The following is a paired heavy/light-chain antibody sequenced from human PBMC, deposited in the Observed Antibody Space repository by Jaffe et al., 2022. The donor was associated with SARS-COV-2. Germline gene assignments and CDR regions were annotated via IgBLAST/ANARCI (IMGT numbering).Light chain of an antibody. CDR1: SGRSGYI. V-gene: IGLV4-60*03. Sequence: QPVLTQSSSASASLGSSVKLTCTLSSGRSGYIIAWHQQQPGKAPRYLMKVEGSGSYNKGSGVPDRFSGSSSGADRYLTISNLQSEDEADYYCETWDTNTLVFGGGTKLTVL. CDR3: ETWDTNTLV. CDR2: VEGSGSY. J-gene: IGLJ2*01.
Heavy chain of an antibody. D-gene: IGHD3-22*01. V-gene: IGHV3-23*01. J-gene: IGHJ4*02. CDR3: AKGGGGYLDY. CDR2: ISSSGGGT. CDR1: GFTFRSYG. Sequence: EVQLLESGGGLEQPGGSLRLSCAASGFTFRSYGMYWVRQAPGKGLEWVSTISSSGGGTYYADSVKGRFTISRDNSKNTLYLQMNSLRAEDTAVYYCAKGGGGYLDYWGQGTLVTVSS.